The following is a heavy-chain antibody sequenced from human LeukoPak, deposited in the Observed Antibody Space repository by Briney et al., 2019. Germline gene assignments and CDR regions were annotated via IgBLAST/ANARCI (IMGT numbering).Heavy chain of an antibody. CDR3: ARELTYSDY. D-gene: IGHD3-9*01. CDR2: ISGGSDSI. V-gene: IGHV3-21*01. Sequence: PGGSLRLSCSVPGFSFSSFAMNWVRQAPGKGLEWVSSISGGSDSIYYADSVKGRFTISRDNAKNSLYLQMNSLRAEDTAVYYCARELTYSDYWGQGTLVTVSS. J-gene: IGHJ4*02. CDR1: GFSFSSFA.